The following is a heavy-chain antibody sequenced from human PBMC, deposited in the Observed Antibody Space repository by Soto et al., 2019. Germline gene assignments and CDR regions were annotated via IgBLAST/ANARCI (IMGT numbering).Heavy chain of an antibody. CDR1: GGSISRSSYY. D-gene: IGHD2-15*01. CDR3: ARGGSRSWGAFDI. CDR2: IYFSGST. J-gene: IGHJ3*02. Sequence: QLQLQESGPGLVKPSETLSLTCTVSGGSISRSSYYWGWIRQPPGQDLEWTGSIYFSGSTYYNPSLKSRVTISVDTYKNQFPLKLRSVTAADTAVYYCARGGSRSWGAFDIWGQGKMVTVSS. V-gene: IGHV4-39*01.